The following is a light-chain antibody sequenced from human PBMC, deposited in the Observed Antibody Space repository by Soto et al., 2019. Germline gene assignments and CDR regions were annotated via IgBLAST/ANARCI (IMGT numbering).Light chain of an antibody. Sequence: EIVMTQSPATLSVSPGERATLSCRASQSVSSNLAWYQQKPGQAPRLLIYGASTRATGIPARFSGSGSGTEFTLTIRSLQSEDFAVYYGQQYNNWPPYTFGQGTKLEIK. V-gene: IGKV3-15*01. J-gene: IGKJ2*01. CDR3: QQYNNWPPYT. CDR2: GAS. CDR1: QSVSSN.